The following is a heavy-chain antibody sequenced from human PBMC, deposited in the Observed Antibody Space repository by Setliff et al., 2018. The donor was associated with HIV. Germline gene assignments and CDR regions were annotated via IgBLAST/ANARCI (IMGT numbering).Heavy chain of an antibody. CDR3: ARTARVFDF. CDR2: IFESGGT. Sequence: PSETLSLTCTVSDDSITGYYWSWIRQSPGKGLQCIGYIFESGGTNYNPSLRSRVTISMDTSERQFSLTLTSVTAADTAVYYCARTARVFDFWGQGILVTV. J-gene: IGHJ4*02. V-gene: IGHV4-4*09. CDR1: DDSITGYY.